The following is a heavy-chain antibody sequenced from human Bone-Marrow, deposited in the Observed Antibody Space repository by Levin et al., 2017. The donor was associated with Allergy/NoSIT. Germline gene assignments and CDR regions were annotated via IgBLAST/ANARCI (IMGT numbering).Heavy chain of an antibody. CDR1: GGSVSGGTYY. CDR2: INYRGST. J-gene: IGHJ6*02. Sequence: SETLSLTCTVSGGSVSGGTYYWSWIRQPPGKGLEWIGYINYRGSTKYNPSLKSRVTISVDTSKNEFSLKLSSVTAADTAVYYCARNRIVVAGGNDYYYGMDVWGQGTTVTVSS. CDR3: ARNRIVVAGGNDYYYGMDV. D-gene: IGHD3-22*01. V-gene: IGHV4-61*01.